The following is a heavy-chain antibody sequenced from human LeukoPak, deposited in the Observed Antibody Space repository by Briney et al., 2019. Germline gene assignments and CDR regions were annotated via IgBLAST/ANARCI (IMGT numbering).Heavy chain of an antibody. J-gene: IGHJ3*02. CDR3: ARSMIVVVITDFGAFDI. CDR1: GGSISSGGYY. Sequence: SQTLSLTCTVSGGSISSGGYYWIWIRPHPGKGLVWIGYIYYSGSTYYNPSLKSRVTISVDTSKKQFYLKLNSVTAADTAVYYCARSMIVVVITDFGAFDIWGRGTMVTVSS. D-gene: IGHD3-22*01. CDR2: IYYSGST. V-gene: IGHV4-31*03.